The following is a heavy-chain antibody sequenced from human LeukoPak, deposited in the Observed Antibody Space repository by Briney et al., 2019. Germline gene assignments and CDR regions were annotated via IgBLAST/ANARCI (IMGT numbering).Heavy chain of an antibody. J-gene: IGHJ4*02. D-gene: IGHD4-17*01. CDR2: IYWNDDN. Sequence: RESGHTLANPTQTLTLTCTFSGFSLSTSGVGVGWIRQPPGKALEWLALIYWNDDNRYSPSLRTRLTITKDTSKSQVVLTMTNMDPVDTATYYCAHYGDYRFMYYFDYWGQGTLVTVSS. CDR1: GFSLSTSGVG. CDR3: AHYGDYRFMYYFDY. V-gene: IGHV2-5*01.